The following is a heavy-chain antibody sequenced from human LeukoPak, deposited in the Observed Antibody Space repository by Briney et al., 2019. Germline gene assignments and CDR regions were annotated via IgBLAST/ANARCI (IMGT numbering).Heavy chain of an antibody. CDR2: ISGSGGST. J-gene: IGHJ4*02. CDR3: AKDQDEYYYDSSAIDY. Sequence: GGSLRLSCAASGFTFSSYAMSWVRQAPGKGLEWVSAISGSGGSTYYADSVKGRFTISRDNSKNTLYLHMNSLRAEDTAVYYCAKDQDEYYYDSSAIDYWGQGTLVTVSS. V-gene: IGHV3-23*01. D-gene: IGHD3-22*01. CDR1: GFTFSSYA.